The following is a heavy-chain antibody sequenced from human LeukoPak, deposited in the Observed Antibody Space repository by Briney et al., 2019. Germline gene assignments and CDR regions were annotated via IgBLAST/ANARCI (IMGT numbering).Heavy chain of an antibody. CDR3: ARQVGDSSGYYYPDY. V-gene: IGHV3-7*01. CDR2: IKPDGSGK. Sequence: PGGSLLLSCAASGFTFSSYWVTWVRQAPGKGLEWVANIKPDGSGKYYVDSVKGRFTISRDNAKNSLYLQMNSLRAEDTAVYYCARQVGDSSGYYYPDYWGQGTLVTVSS. CDR1: GFTFSSYW. J-gene: IGHJ4*02. D-gene: IGHD3-22*01.